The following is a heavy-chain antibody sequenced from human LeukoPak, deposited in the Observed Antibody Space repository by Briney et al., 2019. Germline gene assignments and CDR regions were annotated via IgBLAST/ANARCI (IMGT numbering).Heavy chain of an antibody. CDR1: GFTFSSYS. V-gene: IGHV3-21*06. Sequence: GGSLRLSCAASGFTFSSYSMNWVRQAPGKGLEWVSSVSSSSSYIYYADSVKGRFTISRDNAKNSLYLQMNSLRAEDTAIYYCTRVGYIDEGIDYWGQGTLVTVSS. J-gene: IGHJ4*02. CDR2: VSSSSSYI. D-gene: IGHD5-24*01. CDR3: TRVGYIDEGIDY.